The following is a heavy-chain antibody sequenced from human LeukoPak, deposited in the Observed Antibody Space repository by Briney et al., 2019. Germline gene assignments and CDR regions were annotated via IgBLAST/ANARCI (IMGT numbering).Heavy chain of an antibody. Sequence: GGSLRLSCAASGFTFSSYAMHWVRQAPGKGLERVAVISYDGSNKYYADSVKGRFTISRDNSKNTLYLQMNSLRAEDTAVYYCAAVLAAAGALDYWGQGTLVTVSS. J-gene: IGHJ4*02. D-gene: IGHD6-13*01. V-gene: IGHV3-30*04. CDR2: ISYDGSNK. CDR1: GFTFSSYA. CDR3: AAVLAAAGALDY.